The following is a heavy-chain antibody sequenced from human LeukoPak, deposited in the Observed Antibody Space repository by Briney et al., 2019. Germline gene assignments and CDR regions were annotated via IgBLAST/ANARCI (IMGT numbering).Heavy chain of an antibody. J-gene: IGHJ4*02. CDR1: GGSISSSSYY. D-gene: IGHD3-22*01. CDR3: ARHAPHYDSSGYDTFDY. Sequence: SETLSLTCTVSGGSISSSSYYWSWIRQHPGKGPEWIGYIYYSGSTYYNPSLKSRVTISVDTSKNQFSLKLSSVTAADTVVYYCARHAPHYDSSGYDTFDYWGQGTLVTVSS. V-gene: IGHV4-31*03. CDR2: IYYSGST.